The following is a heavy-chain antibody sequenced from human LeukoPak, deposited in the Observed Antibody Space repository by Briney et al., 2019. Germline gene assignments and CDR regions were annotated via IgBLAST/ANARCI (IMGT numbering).Heavy chain of an antibody. CDR2: ISRSGRTI. CDR1: GFTFSSYE. Sequence: PGGSLRLSCAASGFTFSSYEMNSVRQAPGKGVEWVSYISRSGRTIYYADSVKGRFTIPRDNAKTSLDLQMNSLRAEDTAVYYCARDLPITMVRGVILSGGMDVWGKGTTVTVSS. D-gene: IGHD3-10*01. J-gene: IGHJ6*04. CDR3: ARDLPITMVRGVILSGGMDV. V-gene: IGHV3-48*03.